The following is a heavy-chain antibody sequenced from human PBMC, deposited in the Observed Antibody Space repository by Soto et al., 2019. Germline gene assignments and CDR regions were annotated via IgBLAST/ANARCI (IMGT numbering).Heavy chain of an antibody. Sequence: SETLSLTCAVYGGSFSGYYWSRIRQPPGKGLEWIGEINHSGSTNYNPSLKSRVTISVDTSKNQFSLKLTSVTAADTALYHCARLQGNYGVFDYWGQGTLVTVSS. CDR3: ARLQGNYGVFDY. CDR1: GGSFSGYY. D-gene: IGHD4-17*01. CDR2: INHSGST. V-gene: IGHV4-34*01. J-gene: IGHJ4*02.